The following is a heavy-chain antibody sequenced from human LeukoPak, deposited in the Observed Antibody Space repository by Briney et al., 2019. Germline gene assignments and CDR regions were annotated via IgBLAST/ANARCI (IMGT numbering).Heavy chain of an antibody. J-gene: IGHJ4*02. CDR2: INHSGST. CDR1: GGSFSGYY. D-gene: IGHD6-13*01. CDR3: ARAAAPPHSFDY. Sequence: SETLSLTCAVYGGSFSGYYWSWIRQPPGKGLEWIGEINHSGSTNYNPSLKSRVTISVDTSKNQFSLKLSSVTAADPAVYYCARAAAPPHSFDYWGQGTLVTVSS. V-gene: IGHV4-34*01.